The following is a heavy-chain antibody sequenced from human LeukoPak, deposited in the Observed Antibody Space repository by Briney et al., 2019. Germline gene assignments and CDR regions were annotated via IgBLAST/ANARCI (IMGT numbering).Heavy chain of an antibody. Sequence: GGSLRLSCAASGFTFSNYNMNWVRQAPGKGLVWVSHISTDARTITYADFVKGRFTISRDNAKNTVYLQMNSLRAEDTALYYCVRGQATAWGLDYWGQGTLVTVSS. D-gene: IGHD6-13*01. CDR3: VRGQATAWGLDY. CDR1: GFTFSNYN. V-gene: IGHV3-74*01. J-gene: IGHJ4*02. CDR2: ISTDARTI.